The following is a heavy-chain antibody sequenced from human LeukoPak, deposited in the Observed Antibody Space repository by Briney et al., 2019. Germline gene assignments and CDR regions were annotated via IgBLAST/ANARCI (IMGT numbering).Heavy chain of an antibody. V-gene: IGHV4-30-2*01. CDR2: SGST. Sequence: SETLSLTCTVSGASISSGGYYWTWIRQPPGKGLEWIGYSGSTYHNPSLKSRVTISVDRSKNEFSLKLSSVTAADTAVYYCARADRDYYDSSGYYYVDIWGQGTMVTVSS. CDR3: ARADRDYYDSSGYYYVDI. CDR1: GASISSGGYY. J-gene: IGHJ3*02. D-gene: IGHD3-22*01.